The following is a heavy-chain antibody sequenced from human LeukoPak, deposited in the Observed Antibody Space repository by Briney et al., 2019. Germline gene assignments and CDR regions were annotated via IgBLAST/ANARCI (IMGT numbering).Heavy chain of an antibody. CDR3: ARGNKKIVLVVYNWFDP. CDR2: INPNSGGT. CDR1: GYTFTGYY. J-gene: IGHJ5*02. D-gene: IGHD2-8*02. Sequence: ASVTVSCKASGYTFTGYYMHWVRQAPGQGLEWMGWINPNSGGTNYAQKFQGRVTMTRDTSISTAYMELSRLRSDDTAVYYCARGNKKIVLVVYNWFDPWGQGTLVTVSS. V-gene: IGHV1-2*02.